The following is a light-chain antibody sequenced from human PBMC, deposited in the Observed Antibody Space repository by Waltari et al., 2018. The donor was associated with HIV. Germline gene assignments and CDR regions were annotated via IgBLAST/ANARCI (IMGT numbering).Light chain of an antibody. J-gene: IGKJ1*01. Sequence: EIVMTQSPVALSVSPGDRVTLSCRSRECVGSFFAWYQQRPGQSPSLLMYGVSTRASGVSARFSGSGSGTEVNLTITSLQSDDSAIYFCQQFYNWPRTFGQGTTVEVK. CDR1: ECVGSF. V-gene: IGKV3-15*01. CDR2: GVS. CDR3: QQFYNWPRT.